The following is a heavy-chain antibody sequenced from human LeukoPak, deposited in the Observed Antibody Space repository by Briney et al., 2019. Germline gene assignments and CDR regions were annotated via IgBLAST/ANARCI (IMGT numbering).Heavy chain of an antibody. J-gene: IGHJ3*02. CDR2: IDPSDSYT. CDR3: ARDSVVTAGGAFDI. Sequence: GESLKISCKGSGYSFTSYWISWLRQMPGKGLEWMGRIDPSDSYTKYSPSFEGHVTISGDKSISTAYLQWSSLKASDTAMYYCARDSVVTAGGAFDIWGQGTMVTVSS. D-gene: IGHD2-21*02. V-gene: IGHV5-10-1*01. CDR1: GYSFTSYW.